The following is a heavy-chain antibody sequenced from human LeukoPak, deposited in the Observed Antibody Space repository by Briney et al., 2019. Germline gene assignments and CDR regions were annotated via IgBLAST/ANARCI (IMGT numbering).Heavy chain of an antibody. CDR3: ARHEGSSGYYSYY. V-gene: IGHV4-38-2*01. Sequence: SETLSLTCAVSGYSISSGYYGDWIRQPPGKGLEWIGSIYHSGSTYYNPSLKSRVTISVDTSKNQFSLKLSSVTAADTAVYYCARHEGSSGYYSYYWGQGTLVTVSS. CDR1: GYSISSGYY. CDR2: IYHSGST. D-gene: IGHD3-22*01. J-gene: IGHJ4*02.